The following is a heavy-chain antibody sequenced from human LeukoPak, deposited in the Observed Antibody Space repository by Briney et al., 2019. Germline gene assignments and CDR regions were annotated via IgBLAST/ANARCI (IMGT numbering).Heavy chain of an antibody. V-gene: IGHV3-74*01. CDR1: GFTLSSYW. Sequence: GGSLRLFCAASGFTLSSYWKHCVRQAPGKGLVWVSRINSDGSSTSYADSVKGRFTISRDNAKNTLYLQMNSLRAEDTAVYYCASWSNWKGDYWGQGTLVTVSS. D-gene: IGHD1-1*01. CDR3: ASWSNWKGDY. J-gene: IGHJ4*02. CDR2: INSDGSST.